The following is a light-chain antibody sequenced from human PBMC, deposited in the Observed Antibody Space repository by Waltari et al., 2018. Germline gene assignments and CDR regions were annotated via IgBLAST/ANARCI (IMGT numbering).Light chain of an antibody. CDR3: LQYFDASRT. CDR2: WAS. Sequence: IVMTQFPDSLAVSLGETATINCSSSQSLFYTSNNKDYLGWYQQKPGLPPKLLIYWASTRESGVPDRFIGSGSVTDFTLTISSLQAEDVAVYYCLQYFDASRTFGQGTKLEIK. V-gene: IGKV4-1*01. CDR1: QSLFYTSNNKDY. J-gene: IGKJ2*01.